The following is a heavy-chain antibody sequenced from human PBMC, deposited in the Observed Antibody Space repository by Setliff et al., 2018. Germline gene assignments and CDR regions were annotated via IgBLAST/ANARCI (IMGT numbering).Heavy chain of an antibody. Sequence: ASVKVSWKSSGYIFSDYGITWVRQAPGQGLEWMGWANNNNFNTNYAQKFQGRVTMTIDTSTDTAYMELRSLKSDDTALYYCARINFYVSSGYYYAPDYWGQETLVTVSS. CDR3: ARINFYVSSGYYYAPDY. CDR1: GYIFSDYG. CDR2: ANNNNFNT. V-gene: IGHV1-18*01. D-gene: IGHD3-22*01. J-gene: IGHJ4*02.